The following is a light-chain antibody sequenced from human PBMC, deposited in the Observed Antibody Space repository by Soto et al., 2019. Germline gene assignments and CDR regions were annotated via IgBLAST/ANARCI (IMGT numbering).Light chain of an antibody. CDR2: SNN. CDR1: ISNIGTNN. V-gene: IGLV1-44*01. Sequence: QSVLTQPPSASGTPGQRVTISCSGSISNIGTNNVNWYQQLPGTAPKLLIYSNNQRPSGVPDRFSGSKSGTSASLAISGLQSEDEADYYCAAWHDSRNGYVAFGGGTK. CDR3: AAWHDSRNGYVA. J-gene: IGLJ2*01.